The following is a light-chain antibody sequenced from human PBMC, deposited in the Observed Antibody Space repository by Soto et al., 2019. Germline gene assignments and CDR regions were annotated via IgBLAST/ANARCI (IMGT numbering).Light chain of an antibody. CDR3: QQYNNWPPLT. CDR2: GAS. V-gene: IGKV3-15*01. Sequence: EIGMTQSPVTLSVSPGERATLSCRASQSVSSNLAWYQQKPGQAPRLLIYGASTRATGVPARFSGSGSGTEFTLTISSLQSEDFAVYYCQQYNNWPPLTFGGGTKVEIK. CDR1: QSVSSN. J-gene: IGKJ4*01.